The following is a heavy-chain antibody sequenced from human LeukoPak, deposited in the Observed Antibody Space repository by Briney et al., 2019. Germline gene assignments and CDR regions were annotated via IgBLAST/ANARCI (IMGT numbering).Heavy chain of an antibody. CDR3: AKDPREDCSGGSCYYLHY. CDR1: GFTFSSYG. CDR2: ISYDGSKK. Sequence: GGSLRLSCAASGFTFSSYGMHWVRQAPGKGLEQAAVISYDGSKKYYADSVKGRFTISRDSSKNTLYLQIDSLRAEDTAMYYCAKDPREDCSGGSCYYLHYWGQGTLVTVSS. D-gene: IGHD2-15*01. V-gene: IGHV3-30*18. J-gene: IGHJ4*02.